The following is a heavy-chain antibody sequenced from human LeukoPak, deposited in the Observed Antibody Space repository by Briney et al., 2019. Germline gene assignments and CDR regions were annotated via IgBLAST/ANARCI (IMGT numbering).Heavy chain of an antibody. CDR2: MNPNSGNT. CDR3: ARGSAGITMVRGVIITKGWFDP. Sequence: ASVKVSCEASGYTFTSYDINWVRQATGQGLEWMGWMNPNSGNTGYAQKFQGRVTITRNTSISTAYMELSSLRSEDTAVYYCARGSAGITMVRGVIITKGWFDPWGQGTLVTVSS. J-gene: IGHJ5*02. V-gene: IGHV1-8*03. D-gene: IGHD3-10*01. CDR1: GYTFTSYD.